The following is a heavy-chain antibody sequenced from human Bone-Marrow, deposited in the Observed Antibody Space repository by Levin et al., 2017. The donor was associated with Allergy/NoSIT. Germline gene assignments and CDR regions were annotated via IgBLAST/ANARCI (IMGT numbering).Heavy chain of an antibody. CDR2: IGTAGDT. J-gene: IGHJ5*02. CDR3: ARNGKRRVDYGDYDLWFDP. V-gene: IGHV3-13*01. D-gene: IGHD4-17*01. Sequence: GESLKISCAASGFTFSSYDMHWVRQATGKGLEWVSAIGTAGDTYYPGSVKGRFTISRENAKNSLYLQMNSLRAGDTAVYYCARNGKRRVDYGDYDLWFDPWGQGTLVTVSS. CDR1: GFTFSSYD.